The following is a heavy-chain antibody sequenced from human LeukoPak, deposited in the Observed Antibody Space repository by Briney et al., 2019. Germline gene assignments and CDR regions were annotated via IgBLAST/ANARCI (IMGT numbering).Heavy chain of an antibody. CDR2: MNPNSGNT. CDR1: GYTFTSYD. J-gene: IGHJ4*02. D-gene: IGHD3-10*01. CDR3: ARGLTYYYGSGSYRHFDY. V-gene: IGHV1-8*01. Sequence: GASVKVSCKASGYTFTSYDINWVRQATGQGLEWMGWMNPNSGNTGYAQKFQGRVTMTRNTSISTAYMELSSLRSEDTAVYYCARGLTYYYGSGSYRHFDYWSQGTLVTVSS.